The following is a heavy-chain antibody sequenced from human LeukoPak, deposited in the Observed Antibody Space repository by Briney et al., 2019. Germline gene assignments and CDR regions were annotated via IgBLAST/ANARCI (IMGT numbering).Heavy chain of an antibody. CDR2: IIPIFGTA. CDR1: GYTFTSYD. CDR3: ARTYCSSTSCQPAYAFDI. Sequence: SVKVSCKASGYTFTSYDINWVRQATGQGLEWMGGIIPIFGTANYAQKFQGRVTITTDESTSTAYMELSSLRSEDTAVYYCARTYCSSTSCQPAYAFDIWGQGTMVTVSS. D-gene: IGHD2-2*01. V-gene: IGHV1-69*05. J-gene: IGHJ3*02.